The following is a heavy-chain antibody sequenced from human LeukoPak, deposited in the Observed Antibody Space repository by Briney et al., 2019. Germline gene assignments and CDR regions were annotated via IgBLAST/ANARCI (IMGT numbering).Heavy chain of an antibody. CDR1: GYTFTGYY. V-gene: IGHV1-2*02. CDR2: INPNSGGT. D-gene: IGHD3-3*01. J-gene: IGHJ5*02. Sequence: ASVKVPCKASGYTFTGYYMHWVRQAPGQGLEWMGWINPNSGGTNYAQKFQGRVTMTRDTSISTAYMELSRLRSDDTAVYYCARTPRITIRWFDPWGQGTLVTVSS. CDR3: ARTPRITIRWFDP.